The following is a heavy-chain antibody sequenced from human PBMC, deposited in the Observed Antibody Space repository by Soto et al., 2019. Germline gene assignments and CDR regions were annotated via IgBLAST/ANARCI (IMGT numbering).Heavy chain of an antibody. D-gene: IGHD6-13*01. J-gene: IGHJ6*02. CDR2: IYYRGST. CDR1: GCAISGYY. CDR3: ARQQLLPFYYALDV. Sequence: QVQLQESGPGLVKTSDTLSLTCTVSGCAISGYYWSWIRQLPGKGLEYIGFIYYRGSTNYNPSLKIRVTMSVDTSRSQFDLKVNSVTAADTAVYYCARQQLLPFYYALDVWGQGTTVTVS. V-gene: IGHV4-59*07.